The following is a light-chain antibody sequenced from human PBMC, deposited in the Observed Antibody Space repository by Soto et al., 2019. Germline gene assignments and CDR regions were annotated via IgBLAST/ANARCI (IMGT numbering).Light chain of an antibody. CDR3: QHYNSYSEA. CDR1: QTISSW. V-gene: IGKV1-5*03. CDR2: KAS. Sequence: DIQMTQPPSTLSGSVGDRVTITCRASQTISSWLAWYQQKPGKAPTLLIYKASTLKRGVPSRFSGSGSGTEFTLTISSLQPDDFATYYCQHYNSYSEAFGQGTKVELK. J-gene: IGKJ1*01.